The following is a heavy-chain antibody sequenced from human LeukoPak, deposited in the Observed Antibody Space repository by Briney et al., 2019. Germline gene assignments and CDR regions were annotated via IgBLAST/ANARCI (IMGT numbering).Heavy chain of an antibody. D-gene: IGHD2-21*01. CDR2: ISSSSSYI. V-gene: IGHV3-21*01. CDR3: ARDQRTVYSSLGY. Sequence: GRCLRLSCPLSGFSLSSYCMNWVRQAPGKGLEWVSSISSSSSYIYYADSVKGRITISRDNAKNPLYLQMNSLRAEDTAVYYCARDQRTVYSSLGYWGQGTLVTVSS. CDR1: GFSLSSYC. J-gene: IGHJ4*02.